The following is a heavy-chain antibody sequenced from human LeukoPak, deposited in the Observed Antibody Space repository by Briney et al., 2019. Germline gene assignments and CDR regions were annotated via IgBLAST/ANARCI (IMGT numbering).Heavy chain of an antibody. Sequence: PGGSLRLSCAGSGFTFSSHWMSWLRQAPGKGLEWVANIKEDGSVKNYGDSVKGRFTVSRDNAKNSLYLQMNSLRVEDTAVHYCASNNDWSFDYGGQGTLVTVSS. CDR1: GFTFSSHW. CDR3: ASNNDWSFDY. V-gene: IGHV3-7*05. D-gene: IGHD3-9*01. J-gene: IGHJ4*02. CDR2: IKEDGSVK.